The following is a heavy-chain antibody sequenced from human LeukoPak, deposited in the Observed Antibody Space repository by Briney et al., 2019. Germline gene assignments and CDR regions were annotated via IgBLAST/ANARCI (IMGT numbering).Heavy chain of an antibody. CDR1: GYSFTSYW. V-gene: IGHV5-51*01. Sequence: GESLKISRKGSGYSFTSYWIGWVRQMPGKGLEWMGIIYPGDSDTRYSPSFQGQVTISADKAISTAYLQWSSLKASDTAMYFCARQVGHDYVWGSYRYQDYWGQGTLVTVSS. D-gene: IGHD3-16*02. CDR3: ARQVGHDYVWGSYRYQDY. J-gene: IGHJ4*02. CDR2: IYPGDSDT.